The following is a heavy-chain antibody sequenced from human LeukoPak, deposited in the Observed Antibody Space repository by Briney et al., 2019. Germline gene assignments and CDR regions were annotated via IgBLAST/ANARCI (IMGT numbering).Heavy chain of an antibody. Sequence: SETLSLTCTVSGGSFTSSSYYWGWIRQPPGKGLEWIGSVYYSGSTYYNPSLKSRVTISVDTSKNQFSLKLSSVTAADTAVYYCATSYPDGYNVVDYWGQGTLVTVSS. CDR3: ATSYPDGYNVVDY. CDR2: VYYSGST. D-gene: IGHD5-24*01. V-gene: IGHV4-39*07. J-gene: IGHJ4*02. CDR1: GGSFTSSSYY.